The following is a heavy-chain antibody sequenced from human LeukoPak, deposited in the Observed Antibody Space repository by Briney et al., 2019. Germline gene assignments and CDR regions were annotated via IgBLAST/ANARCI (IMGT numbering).Heavy chain of an antibody. CDR3: ARDPAPYDFWSGYYRDDAFDI. CDR1: GYTFTGYY. D-gene: IGHD3-3*01. Sequence: GASVKVSCKASGYTFTGYYMHWVRQAPGQGLEWMGWINPNSGGTNYAQKFQGRVTMTRDTSISTAYMELSRLRSDDTAVYYCARDPAPYDFWSGYYRDDAFDIWGQGTMVTVSS. CDR2: INPNSGGT. J-gene: IGHJ3*02. V-gene: IGHV1-2*02.